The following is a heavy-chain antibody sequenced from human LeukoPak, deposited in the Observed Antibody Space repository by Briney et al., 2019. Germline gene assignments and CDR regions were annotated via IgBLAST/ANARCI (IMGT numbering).Heavy chain of an antibody. V-gene: IGHV3-30*02. D-gene: IGHD3-3*01. CDR1: GFTFSRYG. J-gene: IGHJ6*03. CDR2: IRYDGNHQ. CDR3: AKGSKEVLFTRDHHMDV. Sequence: GGSLRLSCAASGFTFSRYGLLWVRQAPGKGLDVVTFIRYDGNHQYYADSVKGRFTISRDNSKNTLFLQMNSLRAEDTAVYYCAKGSKEVLFTRDHHMDVWGKGTTVTISS.